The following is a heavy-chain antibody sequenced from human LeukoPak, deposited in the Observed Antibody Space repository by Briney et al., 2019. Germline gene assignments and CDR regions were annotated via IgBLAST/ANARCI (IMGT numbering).Heavy chain of an antibody. CDR1: GFTFSSYA. CDR3: AKADCSGTSCYSAA. J-gene: IGHJ5*02. D-gene: IGHD2-2*01. Sequence: GGSLRLSCAASGFTFSSYAMSWVRQAPGKGLEWVSAISGSGGSTYYADSVKGRFTISRDNSKNTLYLQMNSLRAEDTAVYYCAKADCSGTSCYSAAWGQGTLVTVSS. CDR2: ISGSGGST. V-gene: IGHV3-23*01.